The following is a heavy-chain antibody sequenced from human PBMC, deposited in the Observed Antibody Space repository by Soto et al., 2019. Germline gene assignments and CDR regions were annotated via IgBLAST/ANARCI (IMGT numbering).Heavy chain of an antibody. V-gene: IGHV4-31*03. Sequence: SETLSLTCTVSGGSISSGGYYWSWIRQHPGKGLVWIGYIYYSGSTYYNPSLKSRVTISVDTSKNQFSLKLSSVTAAVTAVYYCARDKYSSGYFDYWGQGTLVTVSS. CDR3: ARDKYSSGYFDY. CDR1: GGSISSGGYY. J-gene: IGHJ4*02. CDR2: IYYSGST. D-gene: IGHD6-19*01.